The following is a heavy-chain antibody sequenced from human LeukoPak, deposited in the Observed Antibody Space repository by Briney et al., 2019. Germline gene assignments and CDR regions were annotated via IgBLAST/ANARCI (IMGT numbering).Heavy chain of an antibody. J-gene: IGHJ5*02. CDR3: ARGGCSSTSCYYNWFDP. V-gene: IGHV1-69*05. CDR1: GGTFSSYA. CDR2: IIPIFGTA. Sequence: ASVKVSCKASGGTFSSYAISWVRQAPGQGLEWMGGIIPIFGTANYAQKFQGRVTITTDESTSTAYMELSSLRSEDTAVYYCARGGCSSTSCYYNWFDPWGQGTLVTVSS. D-gene: IGHD2-2*01.